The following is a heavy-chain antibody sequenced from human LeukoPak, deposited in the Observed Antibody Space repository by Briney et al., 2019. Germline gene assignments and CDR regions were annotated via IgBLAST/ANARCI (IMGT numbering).Heavy chain of an antibody. CDR2: IGSSGGGI. CDR1: GFTFSTYT. V-gene: IGHV3-23*01. D-gene: IGHD7-27*01. Sequence: GRSLRLSCAASGFTFSTYTMYWVRHPPGKRLEWVSIIGSSGGGIHYADSVKGRFTISRDNSKNALYLQMNSLRVEDTAVYYCAIDPNWGTHSWGQGVLVTVSS. CDR3: AIDPNWGTHS. J-gene: IGHJ4*02.